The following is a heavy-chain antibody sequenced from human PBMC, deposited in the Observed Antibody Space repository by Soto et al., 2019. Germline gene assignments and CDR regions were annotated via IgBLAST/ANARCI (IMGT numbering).Heavy chain of an antibody. CDR2: IYYSGST. CDR3: AGIVVVPAARGLAFDI. D-gene: IGHD2-2*01. CDR1: GGSISSYY. J-gene: IGHJ3*02. Sequence: ETLSLTCIVSGGSISSYYWNWMRQPPGKGLEWIGYIYYSGSTNYNSSLKSRVTISVDTTKNQFSLKLSSVTAADTAVFYCAGIVVVPAARGLAFDIWGQGTMVTVSS. V-gene: IGHV4-59*08.